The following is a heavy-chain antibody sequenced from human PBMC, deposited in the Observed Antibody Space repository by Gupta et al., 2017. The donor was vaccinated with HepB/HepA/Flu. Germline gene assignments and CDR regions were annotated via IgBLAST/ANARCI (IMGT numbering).Heavy chain of an antibody. V-gene: IGHV3-7*01. CDR2: IKEDGSQK. J-gene: IGHJ6*03. Sequence: EVQLVESGGGSVQPGGSLRLPCTASGFAFSKYWMSWVCQAPGKGLEWVANIKEDGSQKSYVDSVKGRFIIFRDNAQNSLYLQVNSLRVEDSAVYYCARDSMLSGSWWQYYYMDVWGKGTTVTVTS. D-gene: IGHD2-8*02. CDR1: GFAFSKYW. CDR3: ARDSMLSGSWWQYYYMDV.